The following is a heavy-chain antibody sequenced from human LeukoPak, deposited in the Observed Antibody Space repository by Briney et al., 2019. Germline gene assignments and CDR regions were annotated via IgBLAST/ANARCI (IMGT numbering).Heavy chain of an antibody. D-gene: IGHD6-13*01. V-gene: IGHV4-34*01. Sequence: SETLSLTCAVYGGSFSDHSWSWIRQPPGKGLEWIGEINHNGSTNYNPSLKNRVTISVDTSKNQFSLKLSSVTAADTAVYYCARGPIAAAGTGPHNWFDPWGQGTLVTVSS. CDR2: INHNGST. J-gene: IGHJ5*02. CDR1: GGSFSDHS. CDR3: ARGPIAAAGTGPHNWFDP.